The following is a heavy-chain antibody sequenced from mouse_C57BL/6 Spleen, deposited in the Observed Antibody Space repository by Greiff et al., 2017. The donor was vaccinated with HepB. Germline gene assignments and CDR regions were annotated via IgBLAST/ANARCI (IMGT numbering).Heavy chain of an antibody. CDR1: GYAFSSSW. V-gene: IGHV1-82*01. CDR3: ASFITTVVAFDY. J-gene: IGHJ2*01. Sequence: VQLQQSGPELVKPGASVKISCKASGYAFSSSWMNWVKQRPGKGLEWIGRIYPGDGDTNYNGKFKGKATLTADKSSSTAYMQLSSLTSEDSAVYFCASFITTVVAFDYWGQGTTLTVSS. CDR2: IYPGDGDT. D-gene: IGHD1-1*01.